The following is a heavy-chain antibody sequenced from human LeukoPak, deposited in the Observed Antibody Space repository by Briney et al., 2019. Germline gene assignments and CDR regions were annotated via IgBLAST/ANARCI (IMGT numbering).Heavy chain of an antibody. Sequence: KSGGSLRLSCAASGFTFSNAWMSWVRQAPGKGLEWVGRIKSKTDGGTTDYAAPVKGRFTISRDDSKNTLYLQMNSLKTEDTAVYYCTTDGYIVVVTYYFDYWGQGTLVTVSS. CDR2: IKSKTDGGTT. CDR1: GFTFSNAW. D-gene: IGHD3-22*01. J-gene: IGHJ4*02. CDR3: TTDGYIVVVTYYFDY. V-gene: IGHV3-15*01.